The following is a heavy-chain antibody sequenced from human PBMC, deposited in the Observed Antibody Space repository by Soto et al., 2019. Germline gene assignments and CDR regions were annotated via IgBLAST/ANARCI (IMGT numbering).Heavy chain of an antibody. Sequence: GGSLRLSCGASGFIFSSYWMSWVRQAPGKWLEWVANMKEDGSEKNYVDSVKGRFTISRDNAKNSLYLQMNSLRAEDTAVYYCARDRGYSTFDMWGXGTMVPVSS. CDR3: ARDRGYSTFDM. D-gene: IGHD1-26*01. CDR2: MKEDGSEK. CDR1: GFIFSSYW. J-gene: IGHJ3*02. V-gene: IGHV3-7*01.